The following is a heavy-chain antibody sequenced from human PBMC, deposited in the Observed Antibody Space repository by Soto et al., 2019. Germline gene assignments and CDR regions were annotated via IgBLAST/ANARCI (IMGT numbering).Heavy chain of an antibody. J-gene: IGHJ4*02. V-gene: IGHV3-21*01. Sequence: GGSLRLSCAASGFTFSSYSMNWVRQAPGKGLEWVSSISSSSSYIYYADSVKGRFTISRDNAKNSLYLQMNSLRAEDTAVYYCARDAPGVPAAFDYWGQGTLVTVSS. CDR1: GFTFSSYS. D-gene: IGHD2-2*01. CDR3: ARDAPGVPAAFDY. CDR2: ISSSSSYI.